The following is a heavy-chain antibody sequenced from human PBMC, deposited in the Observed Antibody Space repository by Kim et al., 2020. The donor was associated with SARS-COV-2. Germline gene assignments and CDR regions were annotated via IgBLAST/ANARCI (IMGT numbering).Heavy chain of an antibody. D-gene: IGHD5-12*01. CDR3: ARDRTLGNSGYDN. J-gene: IGHJ4*02. V-gene: IGHV7-4-1*02. Sequence: YAQGFTGRFVFSLDTSVSTAYLQISSLKAEDTAVYYCARDRTLGNSGYDNWGQGTLVTVSS.